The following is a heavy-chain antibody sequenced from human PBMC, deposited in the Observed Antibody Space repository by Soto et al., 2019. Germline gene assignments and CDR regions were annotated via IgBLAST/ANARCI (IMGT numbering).Heavy chain of an antibody. CDR2: ISYDGSNK. CDR1: GFTFSSYA. V-gene: IGHV3-30-3*01. CDR3: ARTHILTGYYPHRPFDY. D-gene: IGHD3-9*01. Sequence: GGSLRLSCAASGFTFSSYAMHWVRQAPGKGLEWVAVISYDGSNKYYADSVKGRFTISRDNSKNTLYLQMNSLRAEDTAVYYCARTHILTGYYPHRPFDYWGQGTLVTVSS. J-gene: IGHJ4*02.